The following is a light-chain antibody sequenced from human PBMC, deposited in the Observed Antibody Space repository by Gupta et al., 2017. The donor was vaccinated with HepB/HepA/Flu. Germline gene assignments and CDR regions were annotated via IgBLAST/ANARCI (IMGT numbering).Light chain of an antibody. CDR3: QQYNKWPPIT. J-gene: IGKJ4*01. V-gene: IGKV3-15*01. CDR2: GAS. Sequence: EIVMTQSPVILSVSPGERATVSCRASQSVTKDLAWYQQKDGQAPRLLIYGASVRDAGIPARFSGSGCGTEFTLTISSRQSEDFAVYYCQQYNKWPPITFGGGTKVEIK. CDR1: QSVTKD.